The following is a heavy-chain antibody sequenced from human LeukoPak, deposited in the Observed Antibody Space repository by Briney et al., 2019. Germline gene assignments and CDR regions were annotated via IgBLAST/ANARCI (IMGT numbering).Heavy chain of an antibody. Sequence: SGGPLRLSCAASGFTFSVFYMIWIPRAPGKGRECVSNISCRSSTIYYADSVKSRFTICSDHATNSPYLQMNRLRAEDTAVYYCARVYWRIAVAGWYFAYWGQGTLVTVSS. D-gene: IGHD6-19*01. CDR2: ISCRSSTI. J-gene: IGHJ4*02. CDR3: ARVYWRIAVAGWYFAY. V-gene: IGHV3-11*04. CDR1: GFTFSVFY.